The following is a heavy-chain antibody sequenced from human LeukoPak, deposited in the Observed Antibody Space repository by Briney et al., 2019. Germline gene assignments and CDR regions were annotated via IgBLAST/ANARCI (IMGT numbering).Heavy chain of an antibody. CDR1: GFTFSSYW. CDR2: IKQDGSEK. J-gene: IGHJ4*02. CDR3: ARDQWATVVTRGGFDY. Sequence: PGGSLRLSCAASGFTFSSYWMSWVRQAPGKGLEWVANIKQDGSEKYYVDSVKGRFTISRDNAKNSLYLQMNSLRAEDTAVYYCARDQWATVVTRGGFDYWGQGTLVTVSS. V-gene: IGHV3-7*01. D-gene: IGHD4-23*01.